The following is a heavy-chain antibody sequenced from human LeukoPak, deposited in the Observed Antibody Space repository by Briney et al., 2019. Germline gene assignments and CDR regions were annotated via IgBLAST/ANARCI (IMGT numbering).Heavy chain of an antibody. J-gene: IGHJ4*02. CDR3: AKRGVVVRVFLVGFHKETYYFES. V-gene: IGHV3-23*01. Sequence: GGSLRLSCEVSGITLSNYGMSWVRQAPGKGLEWVAGISGSGGGTTYADSVKGRFTISRDNAENTLFLQMNSLRVEDTAVYFCAKRGVVVRVFLVGFHKETYYFESWGQGAQVTVSS. CDR2: ISGSGGGT. D-gene: IGHD3-10*01. CDR1: GITLSNYG.